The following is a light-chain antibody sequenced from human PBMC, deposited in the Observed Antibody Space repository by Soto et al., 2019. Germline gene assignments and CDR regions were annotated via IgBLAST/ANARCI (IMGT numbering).Light chain of an antibody. J-gene: IGKJ1*01. V-gene: IGKV3-20*01. CDR2: GAT. CDR1: ESVSSSY. Sequence: EIVLTQSPGTLSLSPGESATLSCGASESVSSSYLAWYQQKPGQAPRLLIYGATTRLRGVPDRFSGSGSGTDFTLTISRLEPEDFAAYYCQQYNSYSRTFGQGTKVEIK. CDR3: QQYNSYSRT.